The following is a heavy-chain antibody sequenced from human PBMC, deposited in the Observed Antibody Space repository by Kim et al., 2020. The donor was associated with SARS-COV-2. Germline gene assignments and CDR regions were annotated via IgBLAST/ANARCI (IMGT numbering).Heavy chain of an antibody. CDR2: IIPIFGTA. Sequence: SVKVSCKASGGTFSSYAISWVRQAPGQGLEWMGGIIPIFGTANYAQKFQGRVTITADESTSTAYMELSSLRSEDTAVYYCAKIPGIAVAGTVYYYYYGMDVWGQGTTVTVSS. J-gene: IGHJ6*02. D-gene: IGHD6-19*01. CDR3: AKIPGIAVAGTVYYYYYGMDV. CDR1: GGTFSSYA. V-gene: IGHV1-69*13.